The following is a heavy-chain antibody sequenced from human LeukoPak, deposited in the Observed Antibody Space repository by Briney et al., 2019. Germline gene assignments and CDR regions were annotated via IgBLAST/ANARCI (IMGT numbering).Heavy chain of an antibody. D-gene: IGHD3-3*02. CDR3: ARSYVLSIWDY. CDR1: RFVFTTFR. J-gene: IGHJ4*02. V-gene: IGHV3-30*02. CDR2: SPKDGYDH. Sequence: GGSVTLSCTRSRFVFTTFRMHWLPQAPGRGLEAVAFSPKDGYDHKYADSVKGRFTISRDKSKNILFREMNSLTPDDTAIYCCARSYVLSIWDYWGQGTLVSVSS.